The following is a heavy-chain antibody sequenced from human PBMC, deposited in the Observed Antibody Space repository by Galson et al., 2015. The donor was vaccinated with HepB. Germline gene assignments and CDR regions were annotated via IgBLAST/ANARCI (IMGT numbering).Heavy chain of an antibody. CDR2: INPNSGGT. V-gene: IGHV1-2*04. CDR3: ARWGADYYYGMDV. CDR1: GYTFTGYY. D-gene: IGHD3-16*01. Sequence: SVKVSCKASGYTFTGYYMHWVRQAPGQGLEWMGWINPNSGGTNYAQKFQGWVTMTRDTSISTAYMELSRLRSDDTAVYYCARWGADYYYGMDVWGQGTTVTVSS. J-gene: IGHJ6*02.